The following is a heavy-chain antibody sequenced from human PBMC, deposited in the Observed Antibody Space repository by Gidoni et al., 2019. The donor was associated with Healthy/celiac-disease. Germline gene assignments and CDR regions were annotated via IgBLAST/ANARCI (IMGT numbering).Heavy chain of an antibody. CDR1: GFTFSDYY. V-gene: IGHV3-11*01. D-gene: IGHD2-15*01. Sequence: QVQLVESGGGLVKPGGSLRLSCAASGFTFSDYYMSWIRQAPGKGLEWVSDISSSGSTIYYADSVKGRFTISRDNAKNSLYLQMNSLRAEDTAVYYCARVYCSGGSCYPGGAFDIWGQGTMVTVSS. CDR3: ARVYCSGGSCYPGGAFDI. CDR2: ISSSGSTI. J-gene: IGHJ3*02.